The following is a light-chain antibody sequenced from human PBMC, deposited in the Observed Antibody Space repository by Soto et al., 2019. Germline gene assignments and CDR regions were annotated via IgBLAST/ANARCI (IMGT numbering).Light chain of an antibody. CDR2: AAS. CDR3: LQYYNFSWT. J-gene: IGKJ1*01. Sequence: AIQMTKSPSSLSASVGDRVTISCRASQDIRNTLAWYQQKPGEAPKLLIFAASNLQSGVPSRFSGSGSVTDFTLAITGLQHEDFATYYCLQYYNFSWTFGQGTKAHIK. CDR1: QDIRNT. V-gene: IGKV1-6*01.